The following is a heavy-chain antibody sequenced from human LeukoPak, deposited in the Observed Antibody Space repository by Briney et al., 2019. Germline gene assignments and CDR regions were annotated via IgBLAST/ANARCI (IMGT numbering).Heavy chain of an antibody. CDR2: ISAYNGNT. J-gene: IGHJ4*02. CDR1: GYTFTSYG. CDR3: ARERNQWSQQGDFDY. V-gene: IGHV1-18*01. D-gene: IGHD2-15*01. Sequence: ASVKVSCKASGYTFTSYGISWVRQAPGQGLEWMGWISAYNGNTNYAQKLQGRVTMTTDTSTSTAYMELRSLRSDDTAVYYCARERNQWSQQGDFDYWGQGTLVTVSS.